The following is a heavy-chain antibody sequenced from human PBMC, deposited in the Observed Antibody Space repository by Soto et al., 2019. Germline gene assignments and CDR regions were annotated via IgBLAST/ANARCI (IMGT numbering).Heavy chain of an antibody. D-gene: IGHD5-12*01. J-gene: IGHJ6*02. CDR3: ARHSGYDYYYYYGMDV. CDR1: GFTFSSDG. V-gene: IGHV3-33*01. CDR2: IWYDGSNK. Sequence: QVQLVESGGGVVQPGRSLRLSCAASGFTFSSDGMHWVRQAPGKGLEWVAVIWYDGSNKYYADSVKGRFTISRDNSKNTLYLQMNSLRAEDTAVYYCARHSGYDYYYYYGMDVWGQGTTVTVSS.